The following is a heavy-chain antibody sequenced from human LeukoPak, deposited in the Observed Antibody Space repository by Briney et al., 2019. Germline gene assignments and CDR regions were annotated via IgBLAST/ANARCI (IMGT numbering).Heavy chain of an antibody. Sequence: GRSLRLSCAASGFTFSSYAMHWVRPAPGKGLAWVAVISYDGSNKYYADSVKGRFTISRDNSKNTLYLQMNSLRAEDTAVYYCARGPIVVVAALEYAEYFQHWGQGTLVTVSS. V-gene: IGHV3-30-3*01. CDR1: GFTFSSYA. CDR3: ARGPIVVVAALEYAEYFQH. J-gene: IGHJ1*01. CDR2: ISYDGSNK. D-gene: IGHD2-15*01.